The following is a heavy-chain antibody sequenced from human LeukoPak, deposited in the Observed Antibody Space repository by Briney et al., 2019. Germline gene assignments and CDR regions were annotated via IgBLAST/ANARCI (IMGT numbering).Heavy chain of an antibody. J-gene: IGHJ4*02. V-gene: IGHV5-51*01. CDR3: ARHPFGGNSEGVDY. Sequence: GESLKIFCKGSGCSFATYWIGWVRQMPGKGLELMGVIYPSDSETRYSPSFQGQVTISANKSLSTAYLQWSRLKASDTALYYCARHPFGGNSEGVDYWGQGTLVTVSS. D-gene: IGHD4-23*01. CDR2: IYPSDSET. CDR1: GCSFATYW.